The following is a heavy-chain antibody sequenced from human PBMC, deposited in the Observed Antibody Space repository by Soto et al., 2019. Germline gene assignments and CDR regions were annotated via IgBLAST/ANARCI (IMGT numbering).Heavy chain of an antibody. D-gene: IGHD4-17*01. CDR3: GRGSDGEVDY. V-gene: IGHV3-21*01. Sequence: VQLVQSGGGLVKPGGSLRLSCAASGYTFSNYDMNWVRQAPGKGLEWVSSISRSSDSINYADSVKGRFTISRDNAKNSLYLQMNSLGAEDTAVYWCGRGSDGEVDYWGQGTLVTVSS. J-gene: IGHJ4*02. CDR1: GYTFSNYD. CDR2: ISRSSDSI.